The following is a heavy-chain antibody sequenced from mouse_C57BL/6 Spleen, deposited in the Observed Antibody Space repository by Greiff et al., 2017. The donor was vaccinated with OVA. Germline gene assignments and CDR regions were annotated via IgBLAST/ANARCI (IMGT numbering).Heavy chain of an antibody. V-gene: IGHV1-26*01. CDR3: ARYGNTTVVARWYFDV. CDR2: INPNNGGT. CDR1: GYTFTDYY. Sequence: EVKLQQSGPELVKPGASVKISCKASGYTFTDYYMNWVKQSHGKSLEWIGDINPNNGGTSYNQKFKGKATLTVDKSSSTAYMELRSLTSEDSAVYYCARYGNTTVVARWYFDVWGTGTTVTVSS. J-gene: IGHJ1*03. D-gene: IGHD1-1*01.